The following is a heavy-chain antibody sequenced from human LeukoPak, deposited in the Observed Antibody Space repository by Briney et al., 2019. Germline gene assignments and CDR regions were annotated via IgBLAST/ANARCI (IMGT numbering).Heavy chain of an antibody. CDR3: ARDGPGSYYISNWFDP. CDR2: IWYDGSNK. J-gene: IGHJ5*02. Sequence: GRSLRLSCAASGFTFSSYGMHRVRQAPGKGLEWVAVIWYDGSNKYYADSVKGRFTISRDNSKNTLYLQMNSLRAEDTAVYYCARDGPGSYYISNWFDPWGQGTLVTVSS. V-gene: IGHV3-33*01. D-gene: IGHD3-10*01. CDR1: GFTFSSYG.